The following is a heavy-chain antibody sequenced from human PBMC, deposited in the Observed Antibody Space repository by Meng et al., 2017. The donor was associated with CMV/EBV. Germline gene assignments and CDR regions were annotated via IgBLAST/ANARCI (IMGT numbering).Heavy chain of an antibody. CDR3: AKDLGGHRGYYYDSSGPLPGDY. D-gene: IGHD3-22*01. CDR1: GFTFSSYG. Sequence: GESLTISCAASGFTFSSYGMHWVRQAPGKGLEWVAFIRYDGSNKYYADSVKGRFTISRDNSKNTLYLQMNSLRAEDTAVYYCAKDLGGHRGYYYDSSGPLPGDYWGQGTLVTVSS. V-gene: IGHV3-30*02. CDR2: IRYDGSNK. J-gene: IGHJ4*02.